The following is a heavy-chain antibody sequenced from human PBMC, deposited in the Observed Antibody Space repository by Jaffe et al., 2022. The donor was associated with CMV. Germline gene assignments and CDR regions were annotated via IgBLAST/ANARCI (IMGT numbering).Heavy chain of an antibody. J-gene: IGHJ6*03. V-gene: IGHV3-11*06. CDR1: GFTFSDYY. CDR3: ARSPLPTPGYYYYYMDV. Sequence: QVQLVESGGGLVKPGGSLRLSCAASGFTFSDYYMSWIRQAPGKGLEWVSYISSSSSYTNYADSVKGRFTISRDNAKNSLYLQMNSLRAEDTAVYYCARSPLPTPGYYYYYMDVWGKGTTVTVSS. CDR2: ISSSSSYT.